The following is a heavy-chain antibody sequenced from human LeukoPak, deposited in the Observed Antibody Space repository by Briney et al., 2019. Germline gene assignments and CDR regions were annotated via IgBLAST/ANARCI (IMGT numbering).Heavy chain of an antibody. CDR1: GGSFSGYY. J-gene: IGHJ4*02. D-gene: IGHD5-18*01. CDR2: INHSGST. CDR3: ARGRHTAMVPFDY. V-gene: IGHV4-34*01. Sequence: PSETLSLTCAVYGGSFSGYYWSWIRHPPGKGLEWIGEINHSGSTNYNPSLKSRVTISVDTSKNQFSLKLSSVTAADTAVFYCARGRHTAMVPFDYWGQGTLVTVSS.